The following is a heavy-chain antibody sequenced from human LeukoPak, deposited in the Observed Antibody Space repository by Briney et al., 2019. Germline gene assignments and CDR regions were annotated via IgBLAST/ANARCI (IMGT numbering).Heavy chain of an antibody. Sequence: SVKVSCKASGGTFTHYVISWVRQAPGQGLEWMGGIAPISGTPMYAQRFQGRVSITADTSTDTAYMEMSSLTSEDTAVYYCARVSGKELLWFGEYLWTSKYYYYMDVWGKGTTVTVSS. CDR2: IAPISGTP. CDR3: ARVSGKELLWFGEYLWTSKYYYYMDV. J-gene: IGHJ6*03. V-gene: IGHV1-69*06. CDR1: GGTFTHYV. D-gene: IGHD3-10*01.